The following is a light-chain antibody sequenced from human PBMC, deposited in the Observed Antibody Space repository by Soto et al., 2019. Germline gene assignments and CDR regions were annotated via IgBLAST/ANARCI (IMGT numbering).Light chain of an antibody. CDR3: KQFNILYT. Sequence: IQMSQSPSTLSASVGDRVTITCRASENIDKWLAWYQQKPGRAPKLLIYDASTLESGVPSRFSGSGSGTEFTLTISSLQPEDFATYYCKQFNILYTFGQGTKLEI. J-gene: IGKJ2*01. CDR1: ENIDKW. V-gene: IGKV1-5*01. CDR2: DAS.